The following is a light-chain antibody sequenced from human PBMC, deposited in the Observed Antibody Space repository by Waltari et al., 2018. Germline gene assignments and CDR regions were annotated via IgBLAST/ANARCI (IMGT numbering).Light chain of an antibody. CDR3: SSFTSSTTGI. Sequence: SALTQPDSVSGSPGQSITISCSGISSDSGGYEYVSWYQQHPGKAPKVIIYDVNNRPSGVSNRFSVSKSGSSASLTISGLQAEDEAEYYCSSFTSSTTGIFGGGTKVTVL. CDR1: SSDSGGYEY. CDR2: DVN. J-gene: IGLJ2*01. V-gene: IGLV2-14*03.